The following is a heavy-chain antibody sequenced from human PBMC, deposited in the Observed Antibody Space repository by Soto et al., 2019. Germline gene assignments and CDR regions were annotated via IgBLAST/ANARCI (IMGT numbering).Heavy chain of an antibody. CDR1: GGSISSGDYY. J-gene: IGHJ6*02. Sequence: SETLSLTCTVSGGSISSGDYYWSWIRQPPGKGLEWIGYIYYSGSTYYNPSLKSRVTISVDTSKNQFSLKLSSVTAADTAVYYCASGFSGDYERTGYGMDVWGQGTTVTVS. D-gene: IGHD4-17*01. CDR3: ASGFSGDYERTGYGMDV. CDR2: IYYSGST. V-gene: IGHV4-30-4*01.